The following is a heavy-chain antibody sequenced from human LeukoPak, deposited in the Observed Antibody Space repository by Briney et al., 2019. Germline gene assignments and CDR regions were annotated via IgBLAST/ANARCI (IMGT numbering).Heavy chain of an antibody. J-gene: IGHJ5*02. CDR2: INQIGST. V-gene: IGHV4-34*01. D-gene: IGHD1-26*01. Sequence: SETLSLTCAVYGGSLSGYYWSWIRPPPGKGLGWVGEINQIGSTHYNPSLKDGVTISVDTSKNQFSLKLSSVPAADTAVYYCARGRPSIGEGATTNWFDPWGQGTLVTVSS. CDR3: ARGRPSIGEGATTNWFDP. CDR1: GGSLSGYY.